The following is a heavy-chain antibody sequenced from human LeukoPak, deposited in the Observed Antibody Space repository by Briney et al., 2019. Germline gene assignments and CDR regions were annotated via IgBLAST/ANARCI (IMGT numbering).Heavy chain of an antibody. Sequence: ASVKVSCKASGYTFTGYYMHWVRQAPGQGLEWMGRINPNSGGTNYAQKFQGRVTMTRDTSISTAYMELSRLRSDDTAVYYCARDQYYYDSSGYPTGLWGQGNLVTVSS. V-gene: IGHV1-2*06. CDR3: ARDQYYYDSSGYPTGL. D-gene: IGHD3-22*01. CDR1: GYTFTGYY. J-gene: IGHJ4*02. CDR2: INPNSGGT.